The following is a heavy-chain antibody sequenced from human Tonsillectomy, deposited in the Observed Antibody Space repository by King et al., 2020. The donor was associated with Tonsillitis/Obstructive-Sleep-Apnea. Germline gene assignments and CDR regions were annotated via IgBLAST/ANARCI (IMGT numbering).Heavy chain of an antibody. CDR1: GFTFSDYY. CDR2: ISSSSSYT. CDR3: ARGGGPTVPFDP. Sequence: VQLVESGGGLVKPGGSLRVSCAASGFTFSDYYMSWIRQAPGKGLEWVSYISSSSSYTNYADSVKGRFTISRDNAKNSLYLQMNSLRAEDTVVYYCARGGGPTVPFDPWGQGTLVTVSS. J-gene: IGHJ5*02. V-gene: IGHV3-11*05. D-gene: IGHD4-11*01.